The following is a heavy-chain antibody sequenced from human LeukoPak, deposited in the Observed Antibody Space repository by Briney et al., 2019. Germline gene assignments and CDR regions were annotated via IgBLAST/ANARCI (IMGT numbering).Heavy chain of an antibody. CDR1: GYTFTSHF. CDR3: AREIAAAGTIDFDY. J-gene: IGHJ4*02. CDR2: INPRGGST. V-gene: IGHV1-46*01. D-gene: IGHD6-13*01. Sequence: ASVKVSCKASGYTFTSHFMHWVRQAPGQGLEWMGIINPRGGSTSYTQKFQGRVTMTRDTSISTAYMELSRLRSDDTAVYYCAREIAAAGTIDFDYWGQGTLVTVSS.